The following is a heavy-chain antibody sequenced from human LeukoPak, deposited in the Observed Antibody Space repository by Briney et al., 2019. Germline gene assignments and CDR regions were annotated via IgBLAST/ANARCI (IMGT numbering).Heavy chain of an antibody. D-gene: IGHD6-13*01. J-gene: IGHJ3*01. CDR2: INLNSGDT. CDR1: GYTFTDYY. CDR3: ARDSIEAPGLVFDF. Sequence: APVKVSFKASGYTFTDYYVHWMRQAPGQGLEWMGWINLNSGDTRYAQRFQGRLTVTRDTSISTAYMDLNGLRSDDTAVYYCARDSIEAPGLVFDFWGQGTMVTISS. V-gene: IGHV1-2*02.